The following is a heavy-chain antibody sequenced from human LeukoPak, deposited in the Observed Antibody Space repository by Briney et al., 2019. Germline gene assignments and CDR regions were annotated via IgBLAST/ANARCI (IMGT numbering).Heavy chain of an antibody. J-gene: IGHJ4*02. Sequence: SETLSLTCTVSGGSISSGTYYWNWIRQPAGKGLEWIGRIYISGSTNYNPSLKSRVTISVDTSKNQSSLKLTSVTAADTAVYFCARQRPWGLSRYFAYWGQGTLVTVSS. D-gene: IGHD7-27*01. CDR3: ARQRPWGLSRYFAY. CDR2: IYISGST. CDR1: GGSISSGTYY. V-gene: IGHV4-61*02.